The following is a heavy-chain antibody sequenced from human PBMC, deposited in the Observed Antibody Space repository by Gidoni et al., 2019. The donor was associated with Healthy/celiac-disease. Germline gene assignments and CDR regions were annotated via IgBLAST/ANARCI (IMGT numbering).Heavy chain of an antibody. CDR3: ARVGSELWFGESYYFDY. V-gene: IGHV1-2*02. Sequence: QVQLVQSGAEVKKPGASVKVSCKASGYTYTGYYMHWVRQAPGQGLEWMGWINPNRGGTNYAQKFQGRVTMTRDTSISTAYMELSRLRSDDTAVYYCARVGSELWFGESYYFDYWGQGTLVTVSS. D-gene: IGHD3-10*01. CDR1: GYTYTGYY. J-gene: IGHJ4*02. CDR2: INPNRGGT.